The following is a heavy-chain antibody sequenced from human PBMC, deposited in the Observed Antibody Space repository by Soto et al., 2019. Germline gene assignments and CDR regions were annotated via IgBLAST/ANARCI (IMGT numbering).Heavy chain of an antibody. CDR3: AKDFWDIVASDY. Sequence: GGSLRHSCAASGFTFSSYAMSWVRQAPGKGLEWVSAISGSGGSTYYADSVKGRFTISRDNSKNTLYLQMNSLRAEDTAVYYCAKDFWDIVASDYWGQGTLVTVSS. CDR2: ISGSGGST. CDR1: GFTFSSYA. J-gene: IGHJ4*02. D-gene: IGHD5-12*01. V-gene: IGHV3-23*01.